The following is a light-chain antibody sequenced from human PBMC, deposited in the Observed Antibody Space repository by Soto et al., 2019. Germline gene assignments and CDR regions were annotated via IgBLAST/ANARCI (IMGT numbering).Light chain of an antibody. CDR3: SSYTSSSTYV. J-gene: IGLJ1*01. Sequence: QSALTQPASVSGSPGQSITISCTGTSSDVGGYNYVSWYQQHPGKVPKLMIYDVSNRPSGVSNRFSGSKSGNTASLTISGLQAEDEADYYYSSYTSSSTYVFGIGTKVTVL. V-gene: IGLV2-14*03. CDR2: DVS. CDR1: SSDVGGYNY.